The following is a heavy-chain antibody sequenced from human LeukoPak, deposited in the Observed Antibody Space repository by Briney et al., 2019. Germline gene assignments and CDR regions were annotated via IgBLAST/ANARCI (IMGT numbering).Heavy chain of an antibody. CDR3: ARGRGNHPYFDF. J-gene: IGHJ4*02. Sequence: GGSLRLSCAASRFTFSDSGMHWVRQAPGKGLEWVAFIWDDGSNKYYADSVKGRFTISRDNSMNTLYVQMNSLRAEDTAVYYCARGRGNHPYFDFWGQGTLVTVSS. CDR2: IWDDGSNK. V-gene: IGHV3-33*01. CDR1: RFTFSDSG. D-gene: IGHD1-14*01.